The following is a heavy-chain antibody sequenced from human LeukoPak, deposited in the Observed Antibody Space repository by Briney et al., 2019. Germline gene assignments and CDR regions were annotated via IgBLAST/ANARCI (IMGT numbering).Heavy chain of an antibody. Sequence: SETLSLTCTVSGGSISNYYWSWIRQPPGKGLECTGYIYYSGSTNYNPSLKSRVTISVDTSKNQFSLKLSSVTATDTAVYYCARHGGYSSPYLHWGQGTLVTVSS. CDR1: GGSISNYY. CDR3: ARHGGYSSPYLH. CDR2: IYYSGST. V-gene: IGHV4-59*08. J-gene: IGHJ1*01. D-gene: IGHD6-13*01.